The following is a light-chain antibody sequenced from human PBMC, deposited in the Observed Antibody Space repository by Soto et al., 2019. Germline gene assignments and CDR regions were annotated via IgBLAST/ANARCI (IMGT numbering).Light chain of an antibody. CDR1: SGDLGRYNY. J-gene: IGLJ1*01. V-gene: IGLV2-8*01. Sequence: QSVLTQPSSASGSPGPSVTISCTGTSGDLGRYNYFSWYQQHPGKAPKLMIYEVNKLPSGVPDRLFASKSGNTASLTVSGLRAEDEADYYCSSYAGSNRSVFGTGTKVTVL. CDR3: SSYAGSNRSV. CDR2: EVN.